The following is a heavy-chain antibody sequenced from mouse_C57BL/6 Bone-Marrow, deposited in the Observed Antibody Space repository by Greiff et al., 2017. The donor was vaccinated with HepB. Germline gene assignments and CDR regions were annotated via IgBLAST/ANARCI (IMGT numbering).Heavy chain of an antibody. CDR1: GYTFTSYW. CDR3: TRSFGDYYGSSNWYFDV. D-gene: IGHD1-1*01. Sequence: VQLQQSGTVLARPGASVKMSCKTSGYTFTSYWMHWVKQRPGQGLEWIGAIYPGNSDTSYNQKFKGKAKLTAVTSASTAYMELSSLTNEDSAVYYCTRSFGDYYGSSNWYFDVWGTGTTVTVSS. CDR2: IYPGNSDT. J-gene: IGHJ1*03. V-gene: IGHV1-5*01.